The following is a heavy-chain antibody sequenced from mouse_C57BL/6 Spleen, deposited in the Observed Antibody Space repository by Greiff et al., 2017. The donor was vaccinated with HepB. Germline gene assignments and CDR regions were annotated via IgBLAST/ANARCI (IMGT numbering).Heavy chain of an antibody. J-gene: IGHJ3*01. Sequence: QVQLQQPGAELVRPGSSVKLSCKASGYTFTSYWMHWVKQRPIQGLEWIGNINPSDSETHYNQKFKDKATLTVDKSSSTAYMQLSSLTSEDSAVYYCARDNYYGSSCFAYWGQGTLVTVSA. CDR1: GYTFTSYW. CDR3: ARDNYYGSSCFAY. CDR2: INPSDSET. V-gene: IGHV1-52*01. D-gene: IGHD1-1*01.